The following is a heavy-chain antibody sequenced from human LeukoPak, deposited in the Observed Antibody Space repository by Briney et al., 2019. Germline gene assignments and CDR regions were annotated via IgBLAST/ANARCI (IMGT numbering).Heavy chain of an antibody. CDR2: IHTSGST. D-gene: IGHD3-22*01. Sequence: SETLSLTCTVSGGSISSYYWSWIRQPAGKGLEWIGLIHTSGSTNYNPSLKSRVTMSVDTSKNQSSLKLSSVTAADTAVYYCAIHTMVVVTHAFDIWGQGTMVTVSS. CDR1: GGSISSYY. J-gene: IGHJ3*02. V-gene: IGHV4-4*07. CDR3: AIHTMVVVTHAFDI.